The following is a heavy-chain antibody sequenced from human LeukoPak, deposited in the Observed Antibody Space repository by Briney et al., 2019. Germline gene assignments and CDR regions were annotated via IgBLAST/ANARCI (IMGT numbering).Heavy chain of an antibody. V-gene: IGHV3-21*01. CDR2: ISSSSSYI. CDR3: ARDRLGVRAQYYYGMDV. Sequence: PGGSLRLSCAASGFTFSSYSMNWVRQAPGKGLEWVSSISSSSSYIYHADSVKGRFTISRDNAKNSLYLQMNSLRAEDTAVYYCARDRLGVRAQYYYGMDVWGQGTTVTVSS. J-gene: IGHJ6*02. CDR1: GFTFSSYS. D-gene: IGHD3-10*01.